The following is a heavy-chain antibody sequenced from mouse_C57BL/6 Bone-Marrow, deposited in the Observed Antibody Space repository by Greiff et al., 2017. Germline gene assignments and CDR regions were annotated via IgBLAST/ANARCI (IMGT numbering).Heavy chain of an antibody. D-gene: IGHD2-3*01. CDR3: TRGDGYYVYYAMDY. CDR2: IRNKANNHAT. CDR1: GFTFSDAW. Sequence: EVLLVESGGGLVQPGGSMKLSCAASGFTFSDAWMDWVRQSPEKGLEWVAEIRNKANNHATYYAESVKGRFTISRDDSKSSVYLQMNSLRAEDTGIYYCTRGDGYYVYYAMDYWGQGTSVTVSS. V-gene: IGHV6-6*01. J-gene: IGHJ4*01.